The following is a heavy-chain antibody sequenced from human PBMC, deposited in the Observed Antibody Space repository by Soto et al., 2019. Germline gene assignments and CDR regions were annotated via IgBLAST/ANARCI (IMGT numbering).Heavy chain of an antibody. Sequence: PSETLSLTCAIYGGSFSSHSRSWVRQPPGKGLEWIGEIHHDGSTNYNPSLKSRVTISGDTSKSQFSLELSSLTAADTAVYYCATYDVGTIIQDYWGQGTLVTV. D-gene: IGHD2-21*02. CDR1: GGSFSSHS. CDR3: ATYDVGTIIQDY. J-gene: IGHJ4*02. CDR2: IHHDGST. V-gene: IGHV4-34*01.